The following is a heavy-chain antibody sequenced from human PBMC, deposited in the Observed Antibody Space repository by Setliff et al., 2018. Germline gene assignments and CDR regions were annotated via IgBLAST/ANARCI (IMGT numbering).Heavy chain of an antibody. D-gene: IGHD1-1*01. CDR3: ATTGTYRYFDY. J-gene: IGHJ4*02. CDR1: GASLNSGTYY. CDR2: IYYRGDT. V-gene: IGHV4-39*01. Sequence: PSETLSLTCTVSGASLNSGTYYWGWIRQPPGKGLEWIGRIYYRGDTYYNPSLKSRVTMSVDTSKNQFSLRLNSVTASDTAVYYCATTGTYRYFDYWGQGTRVTVSS.